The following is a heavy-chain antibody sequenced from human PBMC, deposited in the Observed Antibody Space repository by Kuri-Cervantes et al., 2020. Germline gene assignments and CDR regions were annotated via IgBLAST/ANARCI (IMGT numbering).Heavy chain of an antibody. J-gene: IGHJ3*02. Sequence: ASVKVSCKASGDTFSSYAISWVRQAPGQGLEWMGWMNPNSGNTGYAQKFQGRVTMTRNNSISTAYMELSSLRSEDTAVYYCARTPSSGWYRDDAFDIWGQGTMVTVSS. V-gene: IGHV1-8*02. CDR2: MNPNSGNT. CDR1: GDTFSSYA. D-gene: IGHD6-19*01. CDR3: ARTPSSGWYRDDAFDI.